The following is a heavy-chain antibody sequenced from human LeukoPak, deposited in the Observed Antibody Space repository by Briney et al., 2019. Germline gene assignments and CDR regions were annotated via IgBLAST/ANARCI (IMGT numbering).Heavy chain of an antibody. J-gene: IGHJ4*02. CDR3: ARWGFGELSGFDY. D-gene: IGHD3-10*01. CDR1: GFTFSSYW. V-gene: IGHV3-7*01. Sequence: PGGSLRLSCAASGFTFSSYWMSWVRQAPGKGLEWVANIKQDGSEKYYVDSVKGRFTISRDNAKNSLYLQPNSLRAEDTAVYYCARWGFGELSGFDYWGQGTLVTVSS. CDR2: IKQDGSEK.